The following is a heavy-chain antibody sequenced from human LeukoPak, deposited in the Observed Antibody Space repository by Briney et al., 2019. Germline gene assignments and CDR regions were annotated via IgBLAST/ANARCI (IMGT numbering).Heavy chain of an antibody. CDR1: GGTFSSYA. D-gene: IGHD6-13*01. CDR3: ARVGIAAAGELDY. V-gene: IGHV1-69*05. J-gene: IGHJ4*02. Sequence: SVKVSCKASGGTFSSYAISWVRQAPGQGLEWMGGIIPIFGTANYAQKFQGRVTITTDESTSTAYMELSSLRSEDTAVYYCARVGIAAAGELDYWGQGTLVTVSS. CDR2: IIPIFGTA.